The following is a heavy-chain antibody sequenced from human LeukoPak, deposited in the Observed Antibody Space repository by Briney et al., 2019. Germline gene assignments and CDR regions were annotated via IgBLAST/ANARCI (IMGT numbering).Heavy chain of an antibody. Sequence: PSETLSLTCTVSGYSISSGYYWGWIRQPPGKGLEWIGSIYHSGSTYYNPSLKSRVTISVDTSKNQFSLKLSSVTAADTAVYYCARVPATIYNWFDPWGQGTLVTVSS. V-gene: IGHV4-38-2*02. J-gene: IGHJ5*02. CDR3: ARVPATIYNWFDP. CDR1: GYSISSGYY. CDR2: IYHSGST. D-gene: IGHD5-24*01.